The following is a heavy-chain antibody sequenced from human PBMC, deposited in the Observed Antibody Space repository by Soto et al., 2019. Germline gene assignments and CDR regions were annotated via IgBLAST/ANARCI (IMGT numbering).Heavy chain of an antibody. CDR2: ISSNGGST. Sequence: PGGSLRLSCAASGFTFSSYAMHWVRQAPGKGLEYVSAISSNGGSTYYANSVKSRFTISRDNSKNTLYLQMGSLRAEDMAVYYCARGSVDDFWSGYLYYYYYMDVWGKGTTVTVSS. CDR1: GFTFSSYA. V-gene: IGHV3-64*01. D-gene: IGHD3-3*01. J-gene: IGHJ6*03. CDR3: ARGSVDDFWSGYLYYYYYMDV.